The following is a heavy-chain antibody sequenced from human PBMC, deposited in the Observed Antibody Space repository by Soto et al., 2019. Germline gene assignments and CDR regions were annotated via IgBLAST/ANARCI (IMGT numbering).Heavy chain of an antibody. CDR1: GASTVSHYH. Sequence: PSETLSLTCSVSGASTVSHYHWTWIRQPPGKGLEWMGYIFNSGTTFYNPSLTSRLSISMDTSGNHFSLELRSVTAADTAVYYCAKASGESYPGSRVFHNWGQGTRVTVSS. J-gene: IGHJ4*02. D-gene: IGHD3-10*01. V-gene: IGHV4-31*02. CDR2: IFNSGTT. CDR3: AKASGESYPGSRVFHN.